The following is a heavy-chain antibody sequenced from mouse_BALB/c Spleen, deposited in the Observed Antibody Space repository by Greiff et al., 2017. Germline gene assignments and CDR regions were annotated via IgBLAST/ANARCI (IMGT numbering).Heavy chain of an antibody. CDR1: GFTFSSYG. V-gene: IGHV5-6*01. CDR3: ARTSYYDYDEGFAY. J-gene: IGHJ3*01. D-gene: IGHD2-4*01. Sequence: EVKVVESGGDLVKPGGSLKLSCAASGFTFSSYGMSWVRQTPDKRLEWVATISSGGSYTYYPDSVKGRFTISRDNAKNTLYLQMSSLKSEDTAMYDCARTSYYDYDEGFAYWGQGTLVTVSA. CDR2: ISSGGSYT.